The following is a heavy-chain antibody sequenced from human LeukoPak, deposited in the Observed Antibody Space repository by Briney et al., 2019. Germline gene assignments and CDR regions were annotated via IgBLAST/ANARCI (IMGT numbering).Heavy chain of an antibody. D-gene: IGHD5-18*01. V-gene: IGHV4-59*01. CDR3: ARGRSYGFDFDS. Sequence: KPSETLSLTCTVSGGSINGYYWTWIRQPPGKGLEWIGYKYYSGSTRYNSSLRSRLTISLDSSKNQFSLRLTSVTAADTAVYYCARGRSYGFDFDSWGPGTLVIVSS. CDR2: KYYSGST. CDR1: GGSINGYY. J-gene: IGHJ4*02.